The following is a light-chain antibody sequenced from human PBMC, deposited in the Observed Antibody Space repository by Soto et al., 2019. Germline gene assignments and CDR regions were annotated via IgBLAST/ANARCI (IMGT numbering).Light chain of an antibody. J-gene: IGLJ1*01. V-gene: IGLV2-14*03. Sequence: QSALTQPASVSGSPGQSITISCTGTSSDVGGYNYVSWYQHHPGKAPKLMIFDVSNRPSGVSNRFSGSKSGNTASLTISGLQPKDEAHYYCSSYTTSNTRQIVFGSGTKLTVL. CDR2: DVS. CDR1: SSDVGGYNY. CDR3: SSYTTSNTRQIV.